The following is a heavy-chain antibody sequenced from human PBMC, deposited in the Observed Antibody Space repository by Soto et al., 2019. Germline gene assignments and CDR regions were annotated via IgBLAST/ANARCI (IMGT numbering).Heavy chain of an antibody. V-gene: IGHV3-48*02. CDR3: AEPLSIAAAGIDY. D-gene: IGHD6-13*01. Sequence: PGGSLRLSCAAYGFTFSSYILHWIRQAPGKGLEWVSYISSSSSTIYYADSVKGRFTISSDNAKNSLYLQMNSLRDEDTAVYYCAEPLSIAAAGIDYWGQGTLVT. J-gene: IGHJ4*02. CDR2: ISSSSSTI. CDR1: GFTFSSYI.